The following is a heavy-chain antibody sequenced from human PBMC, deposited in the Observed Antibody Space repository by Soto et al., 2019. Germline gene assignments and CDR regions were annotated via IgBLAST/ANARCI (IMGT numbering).Heavy chain of an antibody. CDR2: MNPNSGNT. CDR3: ARFGYHVLRFLEWLSPYGMDV. J-gene: IGHJ6*02. V-gene: IGHV1-8*01. D-gene: IGHD3-3*01. Sequence: ASVKVSCKASGYTFTSYDINWARQATGQGLEWMGWMNPNSGNTGYAQKFQGRVTMTRNTSISTAYMELSSLRSEDTAVYYCARFGYHVLRFLEWLSPYGMDVWGQGTTVTVSS. CDR1: GYTFTSYD.